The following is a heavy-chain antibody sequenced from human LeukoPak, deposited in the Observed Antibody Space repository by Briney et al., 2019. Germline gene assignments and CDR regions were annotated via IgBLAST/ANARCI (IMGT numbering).Heavy chain of an antibody. J-gene: IGHJ4*02. CDR1: GGSFSGYY. CDR3: VRGDYGSGNYIDY. Sequence: SETLSLACAVYGGSFSGYYWSWVRQPPGKGLEWIGEIYHTGSTSYNPSLKSRLSISVDPSKNQFSLKLSSVTAADTAVYYCVRGDYGSGNYIDYWGQGTLVTVSS. CDR2: IYHTGST. V-gene: IGHV4-34*01. D-gene: IGHD3-10*01.